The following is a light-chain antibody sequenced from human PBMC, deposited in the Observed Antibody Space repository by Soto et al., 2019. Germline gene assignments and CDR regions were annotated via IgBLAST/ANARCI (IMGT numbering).Light chain of an antibody. V-gene: IGKV3-15*01. CDR3: QQYNNWPPVT. CDR1: QNVSSN. J-gene: IGKJ5*01. CDR2: GAS. Sequence: EVVLTQSPGTLSLSPGERATLSCRASQNVSSNLAWYQQKPGQAPRLLIYGASTRATGIPARFSGSGSGTEFTLTISSLQSEDFAVYYCQQYNNWPPVTFGQGTRLEI.